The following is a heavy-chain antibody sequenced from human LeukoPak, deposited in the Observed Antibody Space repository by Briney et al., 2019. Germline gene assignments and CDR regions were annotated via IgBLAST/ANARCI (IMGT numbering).Heavy chain of an antibody. J-gene: IGHJ5*02. CDR3: AKARRTTVTTYCFDP. Sequence: PGGSLRLSCEASGFSIKDYALTWVRHAPGVGLEWISTISGSGGSRYYRGSVKGRFTVSRDNSKNTVYLQMDSLRADDTALYYCAKARRTTVTTYCFDPWGQGTLVTVSS. V-gene: IGHV3-23*01. CDR2: ISGSGGSR. D-gene: IGHD4-17*01. CDR1: GFSIKDYA.